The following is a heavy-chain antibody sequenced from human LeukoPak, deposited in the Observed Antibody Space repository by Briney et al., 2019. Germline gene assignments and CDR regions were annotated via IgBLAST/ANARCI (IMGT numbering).Heavy chain of an antibody. CDR1: GYTLTELS. CDR3: ARDPHREGYFDY. CDR2: FDPEDGET. J-gene: IGHJ4*02. V-gene: IGHV1-24*01. Sequence: ASVKVSCKVSGYTLTELSMHWVRQAPGKGLEWMGGFDPEDGETIYAQKFQGRVTMTEDTSTDTAYMELSSLRSEDTAVYYCARDPHREGYFDYWGQGTLVTVSS. D-gene: IGHD5-24*01.